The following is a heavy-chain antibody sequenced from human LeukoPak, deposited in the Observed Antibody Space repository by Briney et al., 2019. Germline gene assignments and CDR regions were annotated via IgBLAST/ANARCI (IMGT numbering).Heavy chain of an antibody. V-gene: IGHV4-39*01. CDR2: IFYSGST. Sequence: SETLSLTCTVSGGSISTSSYYWGWIRQPPGKGLEWIGSIFYSGSTYYNPSLKSRVIISVDTSKNQFSLKLSSVTAADTAVYYCARGPNRIVVVVAATKYYYYYYGMDVWGQGTTVTVSS. CDR1: GGSISTSSYY. D-gene: IGHD2-15*01. CDR3: ARGPNRIVVVVAATKYYYYYYGMDV. J-gene: IGHJ6*02.